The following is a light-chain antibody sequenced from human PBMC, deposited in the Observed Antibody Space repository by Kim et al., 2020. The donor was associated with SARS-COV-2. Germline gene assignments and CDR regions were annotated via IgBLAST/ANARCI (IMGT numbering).Light chain of an antibody. CDR1: SSDVGSSKF. CDR3: CSYAGTTAPYV. J-gene: IGLJ1*01. Sequence: QSVLTQTASVSGSPGQSITISCIGTSSDVGSSKFVSWYQQHPGRAPRLIIYEGSKRPSEISNRFSASKSGNTASLTISGLQAEDEADYYCCSYAGTTAPYVFGSGTKVTVL. V-gene: IGLV2-23*01. CDR2: EGS.